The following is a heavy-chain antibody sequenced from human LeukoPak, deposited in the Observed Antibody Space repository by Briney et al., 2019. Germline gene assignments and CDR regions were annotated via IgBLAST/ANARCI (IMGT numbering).Heavy chain of an antibody. V-gene: IGHV3-23*01. CDR2: ISGSGDIT. Sequence: PGGSLRLSCAASGFTFSSYAMSWVRQAPGEGLQWVSVISGSGDITYYADSVKGRFTISRDNAKNTLYLQMNSLRAEDTAVYYCARVLTGSWDWFDPWGQGTLVTVSS. CDR3: ARVLTGSWDWFDP. J-gene: IGHJ5*02. D-gene: IGHD2-8*02. CDR1: GFTFSSYA.